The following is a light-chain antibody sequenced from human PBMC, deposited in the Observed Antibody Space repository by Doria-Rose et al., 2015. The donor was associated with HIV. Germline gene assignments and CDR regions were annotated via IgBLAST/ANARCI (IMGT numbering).Light chain of an antibody. CDR1: QRVKSSY. Sequence: TQSPGTLSLSPGDRATLSCRASQRVKSSYLAWYQQKPGQAPGLLIYDASTRATGIPDRFSGSGSGTDFTLTISRLEPENVAVYYCQQYGTSRGTFGQGTRLEIK. V-gene: IGKV3-20*01. J-gene: IGKJ5*01. CDR2: DAS. CDR3: QQYGTSRGT.